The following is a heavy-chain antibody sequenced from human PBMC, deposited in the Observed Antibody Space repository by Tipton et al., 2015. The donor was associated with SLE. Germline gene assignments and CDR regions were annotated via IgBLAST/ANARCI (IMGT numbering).Heavy chain of an antibody. Sequence: TLSLTCTVSGGSISSYYWSWIRQPPGKGLEWIGYIYYSGSTNYNPSPKSRVTISVDTSKNQFSLKLSSVTAADTAVYYCARSWGSSGRGDAFDIWGQGTMVTVSS. V-gene: IGHV4-59*01. CDR2: IYYSGST. CDR3: ARSWGSSGRGDAFDI. CDR1: GGSISSYY. D-gene: IGHD6-19*01. J-gene: IGHJ3*02.